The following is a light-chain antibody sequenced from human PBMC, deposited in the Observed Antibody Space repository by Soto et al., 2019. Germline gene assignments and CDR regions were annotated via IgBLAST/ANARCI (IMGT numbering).Light chain of an antibody. J-gene: IGKJ1*01. Sequence: EIVMTQSPATLSVSSGEGATLSCRASQSVSSDLAWYQQKPGQAPRLLIYGASTRATGVPARFSGSGSGTEFTLTISSLQSEDFASYYCLQDYTYPWTFGQGTKVDIK. CDR2: GAS. CDR3: LQDYTYPWT. V-gene: IGKV3-15*01. CDR1: QSVSSD.